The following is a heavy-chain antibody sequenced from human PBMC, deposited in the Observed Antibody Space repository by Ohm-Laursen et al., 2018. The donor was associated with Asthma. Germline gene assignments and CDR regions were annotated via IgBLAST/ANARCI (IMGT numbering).Heavy chain of an antibody. CDR2: IIPIFGTA. D-gene: IGHD5-24*01. V-gene: IGHV1-69*06. CDR3: ARVQAMATIFDAFDI. Sequence: GASVKVSCKASGYTFTGYYMHWVRQAPGQGLEWMGGIIPIFGTANYAQKFQGRVTITADKSTSTAYMELSSLRSEDTAVYYCARVQAMATIFDAFDIWGQGTMVTVSS. CDR1: GYTFTGYY. J-gene: IGHJ3*02.